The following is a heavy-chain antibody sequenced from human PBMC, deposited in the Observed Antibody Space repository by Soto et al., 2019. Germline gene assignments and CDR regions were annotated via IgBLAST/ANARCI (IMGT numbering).Heavy chain of an antibody. J-gene: IGHJ4*02. CDR3: ARPIYYYDSSGYYN. CDR2: IYYSGST. CDR1: GGSISSYY. Sequence: SETLSLTCTVSGGSISSYYWSWIRQPPGKGLEWIGYIYYSGSTNYNPSLKSRVTISVDTSKNQFSLKLSSVTAADTAVYYCARPIYYYDSSGYYNWGQGTLVTVSS. V-gene: IGHV4-59*01. D-gene: IGHD3-22*01.